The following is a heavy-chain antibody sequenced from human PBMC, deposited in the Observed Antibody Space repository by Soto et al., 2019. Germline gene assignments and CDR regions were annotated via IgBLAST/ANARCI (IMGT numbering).Heavy chain of an antibody. V-gene: IGHV4-61*05. CDR2: IYYSGST. CDR3: ARVLPYLFWFDP. Sequence: PSETLSLTCTVSGGSISSSSYYWGWIRQPPGKGLEWIGYIYYSGSTNYNPSLKSRVTISVDTSKNQFSLKLSSVTAADTAVYFCARVLPYLFWFDPWGQGTLVTVSS. J-gene: IGHJ5*02. CDR1: GGSISSSSYY. D-gene: IGHD2-2*01.